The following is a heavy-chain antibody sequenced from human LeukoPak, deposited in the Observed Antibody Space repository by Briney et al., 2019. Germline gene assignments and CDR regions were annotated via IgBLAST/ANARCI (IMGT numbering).Heavy chain of an antibody. CDR2: ISAGGDFV. CDR3: VRDTGYNDY. Sequence: PGGSLRLSCAASGFPFSAHSLNWVRQAPGKGLEWVSSISAGGDFVYYGDSVKGRFTMSRDNAKNSLHLQMDSLTAEDTAVYYCVRDTGYNDYWGQGTLVTVSS. V-gene: IGHV3-21*01. CDR1: GFPFSAHS. D-gene: IGHD5-24*01. J-gene: IGHJ4*02.